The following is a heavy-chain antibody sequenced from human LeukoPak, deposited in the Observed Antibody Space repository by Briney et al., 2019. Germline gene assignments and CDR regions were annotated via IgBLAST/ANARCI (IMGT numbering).Heavy chain of an antibody. CDR1: GGSLSSYY. Sequence: PSETLSLTCTVSGGSLSSYYWSSIPQPPGKGLECIGYIYYSGSTNYNPSLKSRVTISVDTSKNQFSLKLSSVTAADTAVYYCAREVNGLDYWGQGTLVTVSS. CDR3: AREVNGLDY. CDR2: IYYSGST. J-gene: IGHJ4*02. V-gene: IGHV4-59*01.